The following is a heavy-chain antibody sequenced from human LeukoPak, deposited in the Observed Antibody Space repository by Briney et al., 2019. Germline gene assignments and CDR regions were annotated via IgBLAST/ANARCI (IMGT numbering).Heavy chain of an antibody. CDR1: GFTFSSFE. D-gene: IGHD5-12*01. CDR2: ISSSGSTI. V-gene: IGHV3-48*03. Sequence: GGSLRLSCAASGFTFSSFEMNWLRQAPGKGLEWVSYISSSGSTIYYADSVKGRFTISRDNAKNSLYLQMNSLRAEDTAVYYCAREMGGYPFDYWGQGTLVTVSS. CDR3: AREMGGYPFDY. J-gene: IGHJ4*02.